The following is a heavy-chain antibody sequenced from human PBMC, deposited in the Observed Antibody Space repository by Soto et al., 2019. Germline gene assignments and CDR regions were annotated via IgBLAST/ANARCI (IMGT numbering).Heavy chain of an antibody. J-gene: IGHJ6*02. Sequence: GESLKISCKGSGYSFTSYWISWVRQMPGKGLEWMGRIDPSDSYTNYSPSFQGHVTISADKSISTAYLQWSSLKASDTAMYYCASSITIFGVVIPNGMDVWGQGTTVTVSS. CDR2: IDPSDSYT. CDR1: GYSFTSYW. V-gene: IGHV5-10-1*01. CDR3: ASSITIFGVVIPNGMDV. D-gene: IGHD3-3*01.